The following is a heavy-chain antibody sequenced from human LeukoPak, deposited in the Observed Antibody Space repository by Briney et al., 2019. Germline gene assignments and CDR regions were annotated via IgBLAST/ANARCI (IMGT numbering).Heavy chain of an antibody. D-gene: IGHD3-22*01. CDR1: GYTLTELS. Sequence: GASVKVSCKVSGYTLTELSMHWVRQAPGKGLEWMGGFDPEDGETIYAQKFQGRVTMTEDTSTDTAYMELSSLRSGDTAVYYCATDISHYDSSGYYPNYYYGMDVWGQGTTVTVSS. J-gene: IGHJ6*02. CDR3: ATDISHYDSSGYYPNYYYGMDV. V-gene: IGHV1-24*01. CDR2: FDPEDGET.